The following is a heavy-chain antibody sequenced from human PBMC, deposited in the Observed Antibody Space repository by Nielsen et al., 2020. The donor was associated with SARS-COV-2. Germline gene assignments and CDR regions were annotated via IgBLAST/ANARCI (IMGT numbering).Heavy chain of an antibody. CDR3: ARALYDSSGYFDY. D-gene: IGHD3-22*01. Sequence: SETLSLTCTVSGGSISSSSYYWGWIRQPPGKGLEWIGSIYYSGSTYYNPSLKSRVTISVDTSKNQFSLKLSSVTAADTAVYYCARALYDSSGYFDYWGQGTLVTVSS. V-gene: IGHV4-39*07. CDR2: IYYSGST. CDR1: GGSISSSSYY. J-gene: IGHJ4*02.